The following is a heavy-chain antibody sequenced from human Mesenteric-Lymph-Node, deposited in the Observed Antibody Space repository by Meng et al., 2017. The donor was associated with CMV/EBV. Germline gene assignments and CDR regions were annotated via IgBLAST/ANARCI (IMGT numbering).Heavy chain of an antibody. CDR3: ARGGGKAVANY. Sequence: ASVKVSCKASGYTFIGNYIHWVRQAPGQGLEWMGWINPSSGGTTFAQKFQGRVTMTRDTSISTAYMEVSRLRSDDTAVYYCARGGGKAVANYWGQGTLVTVSS. CDR2: INPSSGGT. D-gene: IGHD6-19*01. CDR1: GYTFIGNY. V-gene: IGHV1-2*02. J-gene: IGHJ4*02.